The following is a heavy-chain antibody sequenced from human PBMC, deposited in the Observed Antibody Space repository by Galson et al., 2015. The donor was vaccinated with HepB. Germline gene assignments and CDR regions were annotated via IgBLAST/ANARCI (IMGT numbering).Heavy chain of an antibody. D-gene: IGHD5-12*01. V-gene: IGHV3-30-3*01. CDR2: ISYDGSNK. CDR3: AREVAEIYYYGMDV. CDR1: GFTFSSYA. J-gene: IGHJ6*02. Sequence: SLRLSCAASGFTFSSYAMHWVRQAPGKGLEWVAVISYDGSNKYYADSVKGRFTISRDNSKNTLYLQMNSLRAEDTAVYYCAREVAEIYYYGMDVWGQGTTVTVSS.